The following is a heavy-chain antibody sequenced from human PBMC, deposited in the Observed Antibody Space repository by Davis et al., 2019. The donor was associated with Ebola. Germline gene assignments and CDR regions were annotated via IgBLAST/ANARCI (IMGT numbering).Heavy chain of an antibody. CDR3: ARDNRFDWLLSTSYYGMDV. D-gene: IGHD3-9*01. V-gene: IGHV7-4-1*02. Sequence: ASVKVSCKASGYTFTSYAMNWVRQAPGQGLEWMGWINTNTGNPTYAQGFTGRFVFSLDTSVSTAYLQISSLKAEDTAVYYCARDNRFDWLLSTSYYGMDVWGQGTTVTVSS. CDR2: INTNTGNP. CDR1: GYTFTSYA. J-gene: IGHJ6*02.